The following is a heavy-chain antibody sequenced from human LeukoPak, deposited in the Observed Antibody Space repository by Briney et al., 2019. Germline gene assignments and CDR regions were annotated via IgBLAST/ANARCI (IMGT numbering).Heavy chain of an antibody. CDR1: GGSFSVYY. V-gene: IGHV4-34*01. CDR2: INHGGST. CDR3: AREPRDLNAFDI. D-gene: IGHD3-3*01. Sequence: SETLSLTCAVYGGSFSVYYWSWIRQPPGKGLEWIGEINHGGSTNYNPSLKSRVTISVDTSKNQFSLKLSSVTAADTAVYYCAREPRDLNAFDIWGQGTMVTVSS. J-gene: IGHJ3*02.